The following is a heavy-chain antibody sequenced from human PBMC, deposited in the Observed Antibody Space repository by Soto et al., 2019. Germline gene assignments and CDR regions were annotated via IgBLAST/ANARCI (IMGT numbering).Heavy chain of an antibody. V-gene: IGHV4-59*13. Sequence: SETLSLTCTISGGSISSCYWSWIRQTPGKGLEWIGYVYFSGSTNYNHSLKSRVLISIDPSRNQFSLTLNYVTAADTAVYYCTRDLDIGHRCYGQSNGWGQGKTVTVSS. CDR1: GGSISSCY. CDR2: VYFSGST. J-gene: IGHJ6*02. D-gene: IGHD5-12*01. CDR3: TRDLDIGHRCYGQSNG.